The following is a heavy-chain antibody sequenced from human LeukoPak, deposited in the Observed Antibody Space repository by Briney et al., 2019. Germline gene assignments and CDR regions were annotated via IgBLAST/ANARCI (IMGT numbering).Heavy chain of an antibody. J-gene: IGHJ4*02. V-gene: IGHV4-39*01. CDR2: IYYSGST. D-gene: IGHD6-13*01. CDR3: ASEGGYGN. CDR1: GGSISSSSYY. Sequence: PSETLSLTCTVSGGSISSSSYYWGWIRQPPGKGLEWIGSIYYSGSTYYHPPLKSRVTISVDTSKTQFSLKLSSVTAADTAVYYCASEGGYGNWGQGTLVTVSS.